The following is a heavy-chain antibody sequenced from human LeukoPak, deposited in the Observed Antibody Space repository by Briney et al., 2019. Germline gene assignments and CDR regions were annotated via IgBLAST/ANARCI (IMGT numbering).Heavy chain of an antibody. Sequence: GASVKVSCKASGGTFSSYAISWVRQAPGQGLEWMGGIIPIFGTANYAQKFQGRVTITADESTSTAYMELSSLRSEGTAVYYCARLGHKWELLSPFDYWGQGTLVTVSS. V-gene: IGHV1-69*13. CDR1: GGTFSSYA. J-gene: IGHJ4*02. D-gene: IGHD1-26*01. CDR2: IIPIFGTA. CDR3: ARLGHKWELLSPFDY.